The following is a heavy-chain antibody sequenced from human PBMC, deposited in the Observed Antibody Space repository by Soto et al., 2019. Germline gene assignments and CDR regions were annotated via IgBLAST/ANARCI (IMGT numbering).Heavy chain of an antibody. CDR1: GYTFITYG. CDR2: ISSYNGNT. J-gene: IGHJ6*02. V-gene: IGHV1-18*01. D-gene: IGHD6-6*01. CDR3: ARDRPTSSIRARDYYYAMDV. Sequence: QVQLVQSGAEVKKPGASVKVSCKASGYTFITYGISWVRQAPGQGLEWMGWISSYNGNTNYAQKLQCRVTMTNDTSPTTAYMELRSLRSDDTAVYYCARDRPTSSIRARDYYYAMDVWGQGTTVTVSS.